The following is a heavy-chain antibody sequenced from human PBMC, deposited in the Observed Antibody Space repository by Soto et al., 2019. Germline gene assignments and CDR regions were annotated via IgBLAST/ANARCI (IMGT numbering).Heavy chain of an antibody. Sequence: GGSLSLSCAASGFTFSSYAMSWVRQAPGKGLEWVSAISGSGGSTYYADSVKGRFTISRDNSKNTLYLQMNSLRAEDTAVYYCAKLHSSSWYNRGYFDYWGQGTLVTVSS. V-gene: IGHV3-23*01. J-gene: IGHJ4*02. CDR1: GFTFSSYA. CDR2: ISGSGGST. CDR3: AKLHSSSWYNRGYFDY. D-gene: IGHD6-13*01.